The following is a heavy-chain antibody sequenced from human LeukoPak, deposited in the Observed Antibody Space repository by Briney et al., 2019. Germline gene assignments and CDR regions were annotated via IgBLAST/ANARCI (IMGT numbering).Heavy chain of an antibody. J-gene: IGHJ4*02. CDR3: ARDSNRCYHPN. CDR2: IKEDGSEI. V-gene: IGHV3-7*04. D-gene: IGHD1-14*01. Sequence: GGSLRLSCAASGFTFSTYWMSWVRQAPGKGLEWAANIKEDGSEIFYMDSVKGRFTISRDNAKNSLYLEMNSLRAEDTAVYYCARDSNRCYHPNWGQGTLVTVSS. CDR1: GFTFSTYW.